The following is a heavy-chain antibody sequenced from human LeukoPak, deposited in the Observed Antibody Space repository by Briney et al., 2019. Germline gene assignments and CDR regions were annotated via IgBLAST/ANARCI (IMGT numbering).Heavy chain of an antibody. J-gene: IGHJ3*02. CDR1: GYTFTSYG. D-gene: IGHD3-22*01. CDR2: ISAYNGNT. V-gene: IGHV1-18*01. Sequence: ASVKVSCKASGYTFTSYGISWVRQAPGQGLEWMGWISAYNGNTNYAQKRQCRVTMTTDTSTSTAYMELRSLRSDDTAVYYCARPHHYYDSSGYYYDAFDIWGQGTMVTVSS. CDR3: ARPHHYYDSSGYYYDAFDI.